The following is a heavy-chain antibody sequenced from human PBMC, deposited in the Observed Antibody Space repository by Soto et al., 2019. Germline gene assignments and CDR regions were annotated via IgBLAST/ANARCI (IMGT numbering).Heavy chain of an antibody. CDR2: VYRSGYT. CDR1: GASIRSDYW. J-gene: IGHJ6*02. CDR3: VFQDYGDPLVDDDTLDV. D-gene: IGHD4-17*01. Sequence: SETLSLTCAFSGASIRSDYWLSWVRQPPGKGLEWIGEVYRSGYTNYNPSLKSRVTFSLDKSKSQFSLRLTSVTAADTAIYYCVFQDYGDPLVDDDTLDVWGQGTTVTVSS. V-gene: IGHV4-4*02.